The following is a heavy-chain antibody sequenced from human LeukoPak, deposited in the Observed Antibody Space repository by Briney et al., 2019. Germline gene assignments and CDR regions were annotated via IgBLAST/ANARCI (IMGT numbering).Heavy chain of an antibody. CDR3: AKDAEYYGGNPYLDY. CDR2: ISYDGSNK. CDR1: GFTFSSYG. V-gene: IGHV3-30*18. D-gene: IGHD4-23*01. Sequence: GRSLRLSCAASGFTFSSYGMHWVRQAPGKGLEWVAVISYDGSNKYYADSVKGRFTISRDNSKNTPYLQMNSLRAEDTAVYYCAKDAEYYGGNPYLDYWGQGTLVTVSS. J-gene: IGHJ4*02.